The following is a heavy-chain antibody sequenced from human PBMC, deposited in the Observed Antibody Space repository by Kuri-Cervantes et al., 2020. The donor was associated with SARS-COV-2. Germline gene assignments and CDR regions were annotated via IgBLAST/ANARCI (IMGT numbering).Heavy chain of an antibody. J-gene: IGHJ6*02. CDR3: ARESCSSCPNLDYYGMDV. CDR2: IYYSGST. V-gene: IGHV4-39*02. Sequence: SETLSLTCTVSGGSISGSGYYWGWIRQPPGKGLEWIGSIYYSGSTYYNPSLKSRVTISVDTSKNQFSLKLSSVTAADTAVYYCARESCSSCPNLDYYGMDVWGQGTTVTVSS. CDR1: GGSISGSGYY. D-gene: IGHD6-13*01.